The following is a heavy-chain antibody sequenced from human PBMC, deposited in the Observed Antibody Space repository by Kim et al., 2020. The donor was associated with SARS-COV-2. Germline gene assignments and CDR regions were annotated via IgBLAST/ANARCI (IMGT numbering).Heavy chain of an antibody. CDR1: GGSISSYY. D-gene: IGHD3-22*01. Sequence: SETLSLTCTVSGGSISSYYWSWIRQPPGKGLEWIGYIYYSGSTNYNPSLKSRVTISVDTSKNQFSLKLSSVTAADTAVYYCARTPATYYYDSSGRHYYYYGMDVWGQGTTVTVSS. CDR3: ARTPATYYYDSSGRHYYYYGMDV. V-gene: IGHV4-59*01. J-gene: IGHJ6*02. CDR2: IYYSGST.